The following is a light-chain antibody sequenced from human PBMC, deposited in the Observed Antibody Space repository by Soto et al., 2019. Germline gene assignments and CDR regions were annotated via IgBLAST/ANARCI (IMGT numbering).Light chain of an antibody. V-gene: IGLV1-44*01. CDR1: NSNIGTNT. J-gene: IGLJ1*01. CDR2: SDD. Sequence: QSALTQPPSASGTPGQRVTISCSGSNSNIGTNTVNWYQQLPGAAPKLLIYSDDRRPSGVPDRFSGSKSGTSASLAISGLKSDDEADYYCAAWDDSLNGFYVFGIGTKVTVL. CDR3: AAWDDSLNGFYV.